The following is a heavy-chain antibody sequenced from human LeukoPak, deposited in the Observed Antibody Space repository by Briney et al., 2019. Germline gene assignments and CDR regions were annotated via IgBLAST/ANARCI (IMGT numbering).Heavy chain of an antibody. CDR1: GYTFTSYG. CDR3: ARDRKGSSQRPFDY. Sequence: GASVKVSCKASGYTFTSYGISWVRQAPGQGLEWMGRISAYNGNTNYAQKLQGRVTMTTDTSTSTAYMELRSLRSDDTAVYYCARDRKGSSQRPFDYWGQGTLVTVSS. CDR2: ISAYNGNT. J-gene: IGHJ4*02. D-gene: IGHD6-13*01. V-gene: IGHV1-18*01.